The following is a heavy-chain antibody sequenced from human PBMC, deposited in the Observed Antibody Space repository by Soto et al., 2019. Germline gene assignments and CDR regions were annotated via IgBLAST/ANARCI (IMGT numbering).Heavy chain of an antibody. J-gene: IGHJ4*02. D-gene: IGHD1-26*01. CDR1: GGTFSSYA. CDR3: AREVVGATTCYY. Sequence: SVKVSCKASGGTFSSYAISWVRQAPGQGLEWMGGIIPIFGTANYAQKFQGRVTITADKSTSTAYMELSSLRSEDTAVYYCAREVVGATTCYYWGQGTLVTVSS. CDR2: IIPIFGTA. V-gene: IGHV1-69*06.